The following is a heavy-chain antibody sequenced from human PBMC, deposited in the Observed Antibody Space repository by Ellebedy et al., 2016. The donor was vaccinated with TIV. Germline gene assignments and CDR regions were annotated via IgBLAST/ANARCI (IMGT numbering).Heavy chain of an antibody. Sequence: AASVKVSCKASGYIVTNHAIHWVRQAPGQSFEWMGWIYPANGDKKYSQQFHGRVTFTCDTSASTAYMELSSLRSEDTAVYYCARDRAVAGTCDYWGQGTLVTVSS. CDR2: IYPANGDK. CDR1: GYIVTNHA. CDR3: ARDRAVAGTCDY. D-gene: IGHD6-19*01. J-gene: IGHJ4*02. V-gene: IGHV1-3*01.